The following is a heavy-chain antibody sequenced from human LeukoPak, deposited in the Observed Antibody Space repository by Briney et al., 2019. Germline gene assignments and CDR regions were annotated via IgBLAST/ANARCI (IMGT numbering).Heavy chain of an antibody. V-gene: IGHV4-59*01. J-gene: IGHJ4*02. CDR3: ARVSSLGYYFDC. D-gene: IGHD2-2*01. CDR2: IYYSGST. CDR1: GGSISSYY. Sequence: SETLSLTCTVSGGSISSYYWSWIRQPPGKGLEWIGYIYYSGSTNYNPSLESRVTISVDTSKNQFSLNLSSVTAADTAVYYCARVSSLGYYFDCWGQGTLVTVSS.